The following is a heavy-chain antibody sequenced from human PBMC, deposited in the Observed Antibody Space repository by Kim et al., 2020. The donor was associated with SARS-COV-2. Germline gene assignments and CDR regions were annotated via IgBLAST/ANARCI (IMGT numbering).Heavy chain of an antibody. J-gene: IGHJ5*02. CDR2: TYYRSKWYN. V-gene: IGHV6-1*01. D-gene: IGHD3-3*01. Sequence: SQTLSLTCAISGDSVSSNSAAWNWIRQSPSRGLEWLGRTYYRSKWYNDYAVSVKSRITINPDTSKNQFSLQLNSVTPEDTAVYYCAKSGGIFGNNWFDPWGQGTLVTVSS. CDR1: GDSVSSNSAA. CDR3: AKSGGIFGNNWFDP.